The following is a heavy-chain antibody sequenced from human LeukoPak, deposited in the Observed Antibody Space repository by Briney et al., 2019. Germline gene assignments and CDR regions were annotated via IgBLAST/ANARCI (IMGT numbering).Heavy chain of an antibody. J-gene: IGHJ6*03. CDR3: ARGGVPRGYYYYMDV. CDR1: GGTFSSYA. CDR2: IIPIFGTA. V-gene: IGHV1-69*05. D-gene: IGHD3-10*01. Sequence: SVKVSCKASGGTFSSYAISWVRQAPGQGLEWMGGIIPIFGTANYAQKFQGRVTITTDESMSTAYMELSSLRSEDTAVYYCARGGVPRGYYYYMDVWGKGTTVTVSS.